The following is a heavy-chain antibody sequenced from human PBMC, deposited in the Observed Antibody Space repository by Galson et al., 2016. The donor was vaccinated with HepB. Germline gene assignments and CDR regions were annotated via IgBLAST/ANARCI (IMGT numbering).Heavy chain of an antibody. Sequence: SLRLSCAASGFTFDDYAMHWVRQAPGKGLEWVSLISWDGDDTYYADSVKGRFIISRDNSRNSLSLQMNSLRVEDSALYYCARDVVAGANSAPKYWGQGTLVTVAS. D-gene: IGHD1-26*01. CDR3: ARDVVAGANSAPKY. V-gene: IGHV3-43D*03. J-gene: IGHJ4*02. CDR2: ISWDGDDT. CDR1: GFTFDDYA.